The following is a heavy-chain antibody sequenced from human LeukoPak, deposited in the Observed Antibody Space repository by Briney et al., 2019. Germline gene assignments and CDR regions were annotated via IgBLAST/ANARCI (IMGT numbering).Heavy chain of an antibody. CDR1: GYSFTSYW. Sequence: NRGESLKISCKGSGYSFTSYWIGWVRQMPGKGLEWMGIIYPGDSDTRYSPSFQGQVTISADKSISTAYLQWSSLKASDTAMYYCASAGYCSSTSCPEGYFDYWGQGTPVTVSS. V-gene: IGHV5-51*01. CDR3: ASAGYCSSTSCPEGYFDY. J-gene: IGHJ4*02. CDR2: IYPGDSDT. D-gene: IGHD2-2*01.